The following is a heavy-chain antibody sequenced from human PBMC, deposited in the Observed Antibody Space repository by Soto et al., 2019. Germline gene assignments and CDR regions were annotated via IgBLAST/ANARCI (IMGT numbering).Heavy chain of an antibody. CDR3: ARGNWNFDS. D-gene: IGHD3-3*01. Sequence: QLQLQESGPGLVKPSETLSLICNVSGGSVSSGGYYWAWIRQPPGKGLEWIASIHYSGISYHNPSLKSKHLISLDTPKNQYSLNLNSVTAADTAVYYWARGNWNFDSWGQGTLVTVSP. J-gene: IGHJ4*02. V-gene: IGHV4-39*01. CDR2: IHYSGIS. CDR1: GGSVSSGGYY.